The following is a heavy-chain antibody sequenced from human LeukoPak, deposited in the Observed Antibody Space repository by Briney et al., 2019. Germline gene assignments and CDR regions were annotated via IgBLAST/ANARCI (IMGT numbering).Heavy chain of an antibody. D-gene: IGHD6-13*01. J-gene: IGHJ4*02. CDR1: GGSISSSSYY. CDR3: ARGGTTGYSSSRYYFDY. CDR2: IYYSGST. V-gene: IGHV4-39*01. Sequence: SETLSLTCTVSGGSISSSSYYWGWIRQPPGKGLEWIGSIYYSGSTYYNPSLKSRVTISVDTSKNQFSLKLSSVTAADTAVYYCARGGTTGYSSSRYYFDYWGQGTLVTVSS.